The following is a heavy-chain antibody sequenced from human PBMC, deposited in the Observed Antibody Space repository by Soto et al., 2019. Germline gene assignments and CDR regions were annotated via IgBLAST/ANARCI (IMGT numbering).Heavy chain of an antibody. Sequence: SETLSLTCTVSGGSTSSYYWSWIRQPPGKGLEWIGYIYYSGSTNYNPSLKSRVTISVDTSKNQFSLKLSSVTAADTAVYYCARSNYYDSSGYYYQGGMDVWGQGTTVTVSS. CDR1: GGSTSSYY. J-gene: IGHJ6*02. D-gene: IGHD3-22*01. V-gene: IGHV4-59*01. CDR3: ARSNYYDSSGYYYQGGMDV. CDR2: IYYSGST.